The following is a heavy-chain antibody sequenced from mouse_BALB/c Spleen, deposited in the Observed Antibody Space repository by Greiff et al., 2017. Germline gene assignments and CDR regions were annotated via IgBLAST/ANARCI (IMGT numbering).Heavy chain of an antibody. CDR1: GFTFSSYT. V-gene: IGHV5-12-2*01. Sequence: EVQLVESGGGLVQPGGSLKLSCAASGFTFSSYTMSWVRQTPEKRLGWVAYISNGGGSTYYPDTVKGRFTISRDNAKNTLYLQMSSLKSEDTAMYYCARHERDYGSWFAYWGQGTLVTVSA. J-gene: IGHJ3*01. CDR2: ISNGGGST. D-gene: IGHD2-2*01. CDR3: ARHERDYGSWFAY.